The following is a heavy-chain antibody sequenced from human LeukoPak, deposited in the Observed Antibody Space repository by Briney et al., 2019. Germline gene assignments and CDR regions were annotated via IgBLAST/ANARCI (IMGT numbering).Heavy chain of an antibody. V-gene: IGHV4-59*08. CDR3: ARLGGSSGWYSSSWFDP. J-gene: IGHJ5*02. D-gene: IGHD6-19*01. Sequence: SETLSLTCTVSGGSISTYYWSWIRQPPGKGLEWIGYIYHSGSTNYNPSLRSRVTISVDTSKNEFSLKLSSVTAADTAVYYCARLGGSSGWYSSSWFDPWGQGTLVTVSS. CDR2: IYHSGST. CDR1: GGSISTYY.